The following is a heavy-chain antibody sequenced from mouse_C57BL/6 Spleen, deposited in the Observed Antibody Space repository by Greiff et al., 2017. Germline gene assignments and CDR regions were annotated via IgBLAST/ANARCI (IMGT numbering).Heavy chain of an antibody. CDR2: IYPRSGNT. Sequence: VKLQQSGAELARPGASVKLSCKASGYTFTSYGISWVKQRTGQGLEWIGEIYPRSGNTYYNEKFKGKATLTADKSSSTAYMELRSLTSEDSAVYFWARSSSYERVYFDYWGQGTTLTGSS. V-gene: IGHV1-81*01. CDR1: GYTFTSYG. D-gene: IGHD1-1*01. CDR3: ARSSSYERVYFDY. J-gene: IGHJ2*01.